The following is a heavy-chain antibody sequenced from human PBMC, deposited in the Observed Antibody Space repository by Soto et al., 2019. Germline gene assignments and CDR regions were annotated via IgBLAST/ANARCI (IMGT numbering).Heavy chain of an antibody. Sequence: PGGSLRLSCAASGFTFSSYSMNWVRQAPGRGLEWVSYISSSSSTIYYADSVKGRFTISRDNAKNSLYLQMNSLRAEDTAVYYCARDQAMVQTYALIYIYYYYVDVWGKGTTVTVSS. D-gene: IGHD5-18*01. J-gene: IGHJ6*03. V-gene: IGHV3-48*01. CDR1: GFTFSSYS. CDR2: ISSSSSTI. CDR3: ARDQAMVQTYALIYIYYYYVDV.